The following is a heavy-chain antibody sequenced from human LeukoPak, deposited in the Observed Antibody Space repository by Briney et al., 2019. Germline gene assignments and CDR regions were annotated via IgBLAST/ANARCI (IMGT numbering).Heavy chain of an antibody. V-gene: IGHV3-30*04. CDR1: GFTFSSYA. Sequence: GRSLRLSCAASGFTFSSYAIHWVRQAPGKGPEWVAVISYDGRDKHHADSVRGRFTISRDNSKNTPYLQMDSLRPEDTAVYYCAKDRVQIATYFFDYWGQGTLVTVPS. D-gene: IGHD2/OR15-2a*01. CDR2: ISYDGRDK. J-gene: IGHJ4*02. CDR3: AKDRVQIATYFFDY.